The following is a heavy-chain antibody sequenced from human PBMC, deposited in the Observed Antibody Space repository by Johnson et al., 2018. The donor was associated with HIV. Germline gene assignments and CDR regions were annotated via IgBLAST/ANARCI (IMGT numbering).Heavy chain of an antibody. Sequence: VQLVESGGGLVQPGGSLRLSCAASGFIFSSYWMSWVRQAPGRGLEWVANIKQDGSENYYVDSVKGRFSISRDNSKNTLYLQMESLRVEDTAIYYCAKAWELLGRRAALDIWGQGTMVTVSS. CDR2: IKQDGSEN. D-gene: IGHD1-26*01. CDR1: GFIFSSYW. J-gene: IGHJ3*02. V-gene: IGHV3-7*01. CDR3: AKAWELLGRRAALDI.